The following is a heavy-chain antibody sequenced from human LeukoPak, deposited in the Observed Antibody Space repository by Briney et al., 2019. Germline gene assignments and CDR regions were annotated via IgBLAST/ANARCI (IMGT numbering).Heavy chain of an antibody. CDR1: GFTFSSYA. CDR2: ISGSGGST. Sequence: AGSLRLSCAASGFTFSSYAMSWVRQAPGKGLEWVSGISGSGGSTYYADSVKGRFTISRDNSKNTLFLQMNSLRAEDTAVYYCAKAWAYGGNSGGDYWGQGTLVSGSS. V-gene: IGHV3-23*01. D-gene: IGHD4-23*01. CDR3: AKAWAYGGNSGGDY. J-gene: IGHJ4*02.